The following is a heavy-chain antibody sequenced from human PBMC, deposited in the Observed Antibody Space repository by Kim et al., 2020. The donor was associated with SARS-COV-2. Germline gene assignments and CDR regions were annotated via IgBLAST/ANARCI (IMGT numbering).Heavy chain of an antibody. D-gene: IGHD2-2*01. CDR3: VRFWSGPNAFDP. CDR1: GFSFSGYW. J-gene: IGHJ5*02. Sequence: GGSLRLSCAASGFSFSGYWMQWVRQAPGKGLVWVSRIGHDGIITDYADSVKGRFTVSRDNAKNTVYLQMNSLRVEDTAVYFCVRFWSGPNAFDPWGQGTLVTVSS. CDR2: IGHDGIIT. V-gene: IGHV3-74*01.